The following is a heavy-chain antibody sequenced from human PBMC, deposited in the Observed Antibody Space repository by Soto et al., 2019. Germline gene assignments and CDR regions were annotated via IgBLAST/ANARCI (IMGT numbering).Heavy chain of an antibody. D-gene: IGHD6-19*01. CDR3: ARGGGIAVAYYFDY. J-gene: IGHJ4*02. CDR1: GFTLTSYA. V-gene: IGHV3-23*01. CDR2: LGGSGGRT. Sequence: VQVLESGGGLVQPGGSLRLSCEGSGFTLTSYAMSWVRQAPGKGLQWVSTLGGSGGRTYYAESVKGRFITSRDSSKRTLYLQMNSLGAEDTAVDYCARGGGIAVAYYFDYWGQGTLVTVSS.